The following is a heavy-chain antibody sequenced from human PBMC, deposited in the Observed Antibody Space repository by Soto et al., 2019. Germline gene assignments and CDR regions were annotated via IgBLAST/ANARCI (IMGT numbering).Heavy chain of an antibody. CDR3: ARRGVRMVRIAAAGTAFDI. CDR2: IYPGDSDT. J-gene: IGHJ3*02. V-gene: IGHV5-51*01. D-gene: IGHD6-13*01. Sequence: PGESLKISCKGSGYSFTSYWIGWVRQMPGKGLEWMGIIYPGDSDTRYSPSFQGQVTISADKSISTAYLQWSSLKASDTAMYYCARRGVRMVRIAAAGTAFDIWGQGTMVTVSS. CDR1: GYSFTSYW.